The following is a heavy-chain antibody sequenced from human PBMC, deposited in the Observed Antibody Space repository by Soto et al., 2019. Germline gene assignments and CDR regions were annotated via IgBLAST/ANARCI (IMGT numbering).Heavy chain of an antibody. CDR1: GGSISSYY. J-gene: IGHJ3*02. V-gene: IGHV4-59*01. CDR2: IYYSGST. CDR3: ARDVNSRGIDEAFDI. Sequence: SETLSLTCTVSGGSISSYYWSWIRQPPGKGLEWIGYIYYSGSTNYNPSLKSRVTISVDTSKNQFSLKLSSVTAADTAVYYCARDVNSRGIDEAFDIWGQGTMVTVSS. D-gene: IGHD3-22*01.